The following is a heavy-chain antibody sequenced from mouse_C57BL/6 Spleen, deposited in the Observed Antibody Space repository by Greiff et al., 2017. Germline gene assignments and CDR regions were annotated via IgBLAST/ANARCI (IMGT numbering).Heavy chain of an antibody. V-gene: IGHV5-17*01. CDR1: GFTFSDYG. Sequence: EVHLVESGGGLVKPGGSLKLSCAASGFTFSDYGMHWVRQAPEKGLEWVAYISSGSSTIFYADTVKGRFTISRDNAKNTLFLQMTSLRSEDTAMYYCAREFGYYGSSPAWFAYWGQGTLVTVSA. J-gene: IGHJ3*01. CDR2: ISSGSSTI. D-gene: IGHD1-1*01. CDR3: AREFGYYGSSPAWFAY.